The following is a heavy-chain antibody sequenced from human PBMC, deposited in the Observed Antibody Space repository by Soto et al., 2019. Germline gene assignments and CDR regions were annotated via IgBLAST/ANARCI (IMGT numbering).Heavy chain of an antibody. CDR1: GFTFTSSA. V-gene: IGHV1-58*02. D-gene: IGHD1-1*01. CDR3: ARGTIGTTFAYYYYMDV. J-gene: IGHJ6*03. Sequence: SVKVSCKASGFTFTSSAMQWVRQARGQRLEWIGWIVVGSGNTNYAQKFQERVTITRDMSTSTAYMELSSLRSEDTAVYYCARGTIGTTFAYYYYMDVWGKGTTVTVSS. CDR2: IVVGSGNT.